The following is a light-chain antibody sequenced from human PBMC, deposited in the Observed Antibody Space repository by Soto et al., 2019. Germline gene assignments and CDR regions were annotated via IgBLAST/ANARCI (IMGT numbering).Light chain of an antibody. J-gene: IGKJ3*01. CDR1: QSLLDSDGYTY. Sequence: DFVMTQSPLSLSVTPGEAASISCRSNQSLLDSDGYTYLHWYLQKSGQSPQLLIYLVSNRASGVPDRFSGSESGTEFTLKISRLEAEDVGVYYCMQGLQTQFTFGPGTKVDIK. CDR2: LVS. V-gene: IGKV2-28*01. CDR3: MQGLQTQFT.